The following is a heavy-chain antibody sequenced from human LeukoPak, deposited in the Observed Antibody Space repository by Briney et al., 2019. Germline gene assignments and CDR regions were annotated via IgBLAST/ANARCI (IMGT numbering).Heavy chain of an antibody. Sequence: ASVKVSCKASGYTFTGYYMHWMRQAPGQGLEWMGWINPNSGGTNYAQKFQGWVTMTRDTSISTAYMELSRLRSDDTAVYYCARALAVAGTDYYYGMDVWGQGTTVTVSS. J-gene: IGHJ6*02. CDR3: ARALAVAGTDYYYGMDV. CDR1: GYTFTGYY. CDR2: INPNSGGT. D-gene: IGHD6-19*01. V-gene: IGHV1-2*04.